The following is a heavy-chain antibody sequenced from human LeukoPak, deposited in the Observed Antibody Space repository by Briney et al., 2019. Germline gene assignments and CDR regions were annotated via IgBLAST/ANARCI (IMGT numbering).Heavy chain of an antibody. CDR1: GFTFSDYY. J-gene: IGHJ4*02. D-gene: IGHD2-15*01. CDR2: ISGGSSTI. CDR3: ARLGSVRHFDF. V-gene: IGHV3-11*01. Sequence: GGSLRLSCAASGFTFSDYYMSWIRQAPGKGLEWVSYISGGSSTIYYADSLKGRFTVSRDNAKNSLYLLMNSLRAEDTAVYYCARLGSVRHFDFWGQGTLVTVSS.